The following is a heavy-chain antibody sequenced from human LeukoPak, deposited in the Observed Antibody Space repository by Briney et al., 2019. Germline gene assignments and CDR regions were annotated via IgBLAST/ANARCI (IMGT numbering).Heavy chain of an antibody. J-gene: IGHJ5*02. Sequence: GGSLTLSCPASGFTFSSYSMNWVRQARGKRLEWVSYISSSSSTIYYADCVKGRFTISRDNAKNSLYLQMNSLRAEDTAVYYCARSHVLRFLEWFPNYNWFDPWGQGTLVTVSS. CDR2: ISSSSSTI. CDR1: GFTFSSYS. D-gene: IGHD3-3*01. CDR3: ARSHVLRFLEWFPNYNWFDP. V-gene: IGHV3-48*01.